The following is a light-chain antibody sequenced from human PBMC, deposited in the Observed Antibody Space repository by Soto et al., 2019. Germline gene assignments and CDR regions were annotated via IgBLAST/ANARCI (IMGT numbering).Light chain of an antibody. CDR1: STDVGGYNY. V-gene: IGLV2-14*03. Sequence: QSALTQPASVSGSPGQAITISCTGTSTDVGGYNYVSWYQHHPGKAPKLMIYDVSNRPSGVSNRFSGYMSGNTASLIISGLQAEDEADYYCSSYTSSSTLSTYVFGTGTKVTVL. J-gene: IGLJ1*01. CDR3: SSYTSSSTLSTYV. CDR2: DVS.